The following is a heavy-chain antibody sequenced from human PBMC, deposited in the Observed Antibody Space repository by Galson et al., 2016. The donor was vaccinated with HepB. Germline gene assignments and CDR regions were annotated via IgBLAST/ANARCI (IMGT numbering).Heavy chain of an antibody. CDR2: ITWNSGSK. V-gene: IGHV3-9*01. D-gene: IGHD4-17*01. Sequence: SLRLSCAAYGFTFENYAMHWVRQVPGKGLEWVSSITWNSGSKGYADSVKGRFTISRDNAKNSLYLQMNSLRPEDTALYYCAKGFYGDFPSWFDPWGQGTLVTASS. CDR3: AKGFYGDFPSWFDP. CDR1: GFTFENYA. J-gene: IGHJ5*02.